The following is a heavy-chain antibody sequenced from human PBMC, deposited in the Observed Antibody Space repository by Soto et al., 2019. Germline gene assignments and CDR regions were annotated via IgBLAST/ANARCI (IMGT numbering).Heavy chain of an antibody. CDR3: AQSDKDFGAFDV. D-gene: IGHD3-16*01. CDR1: GFSLSTSGVG. CDR2: IYWDDDK. V-gene: IGHV2-5*02. J-gene: IGHJ3*01. Sequence: SGPTLVNPPQTLTLTCTFSGFSLSTSGVGVGWIRQPPGKALEWLALIYWDDDKRLSPSLKTRVSINKVTYANEVVPTMPNMDPKDTAQFYCAQSDKDFGAFDVGGQGKRATV.